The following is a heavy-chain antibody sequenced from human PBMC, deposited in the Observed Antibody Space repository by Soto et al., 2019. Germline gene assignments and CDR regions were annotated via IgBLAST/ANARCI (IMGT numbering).Heavy chain of an antibody. V-gene: IGHV1-18*04. CDR3: AVGIMMVHSGDAFDF. Sequence: QVQLVQSGGEVKKPGASVKVSCKASGYTFTSYGISWVRQVPGQGLEWMGWISAYNRKTIYAQNFQGRITMTTDTSTSTAYMELRSLRSDDTDVYYCAVGIMMVHSGDAFDFWGQGTMVTVSS. CDR1: GYTFTSYG. D-gene: IGHD3-16*01. J-gene: IGHJ3*01. CDR2: ISAYNRKT.